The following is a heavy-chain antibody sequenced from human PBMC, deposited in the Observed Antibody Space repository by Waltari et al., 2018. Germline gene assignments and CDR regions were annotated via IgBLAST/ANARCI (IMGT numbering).Heavy chain of an antibody. V-gene: IGHV3-11*04. J-gene: IGHJ4*02. CDR3: ARSFH. CDR2: ISNSGADK. Sequence: QVQLVESGGDLVKPGGSLRLSCVVSGFTFGNYYMTWGRQAPGKGPGWVSYISNSGADKSYADSVKGRFTISRDNAKNSLYLQMDNLAVEDTAVYYCARSFHWGQGTLVTVSS. CDR1: GFTFGNYY. D-gene: IGHD3-10*01.